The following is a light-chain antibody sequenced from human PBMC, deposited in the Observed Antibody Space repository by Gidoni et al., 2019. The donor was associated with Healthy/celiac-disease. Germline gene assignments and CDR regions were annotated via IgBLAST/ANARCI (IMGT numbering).Light chain of an antibody. CDR2: AAS. V-gene: IGKV1-39*01. J-gene: IGKJ1*01. Sequence: QMTQSPSSLSASVGDRVTITCRASQSISSYLNWYQQKPGKAPKLLIYAASSLQSGVPSRFSGSGSGTDFTLTISSLQPEDFATYYCQQSYSTPRTFXQXTKVEIK. CDR1: QSISSY. CDR3: QQSYSTPRT.